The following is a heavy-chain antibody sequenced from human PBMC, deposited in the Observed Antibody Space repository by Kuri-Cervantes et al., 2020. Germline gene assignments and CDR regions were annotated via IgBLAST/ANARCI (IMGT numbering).Heavy chain of an antibody. D-gene: IGHD2-15*01. CDR2: ISYDGSNK. V-gene: IGHV3-30*04. CDR1: GFTFSSYA. Sequence: GGSLRLSCAASGFTFSSYAMHWVRQAPGKGLEWVAVISYDGSNKYYADSVKGRFTISRDNAKNSLYLQMNGLRSEDTAVYYCAVEDRRGYCSGGSCWAEDYWGQGTLVTVSS. CDR3: AVEDRRGYCSGGSCWAEDY. J-gene: IGHJ4*02.